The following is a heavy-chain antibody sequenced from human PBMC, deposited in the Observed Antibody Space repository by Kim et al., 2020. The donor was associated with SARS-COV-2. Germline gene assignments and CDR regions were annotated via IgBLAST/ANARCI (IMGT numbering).Heavy chain of an antibody. V-gene: IGHV1-69*06. CDR3: AREGIRAAVNPFDY. J-gene: IGHJ4*02. Sequence: SVKVSCKASGGTFTRYAISWVRQAPGQGLEWMGGIIPIFGTAKYAQSFQGRLTITADKSTSTAYMELRSLRSDDTAVYYCAREGIRAAVNPFDYWGQGTLVTVSS. CDR2: IIPIFGTA. D-gene: IGHD6-13*01. CDR1: GGTFTRYA.